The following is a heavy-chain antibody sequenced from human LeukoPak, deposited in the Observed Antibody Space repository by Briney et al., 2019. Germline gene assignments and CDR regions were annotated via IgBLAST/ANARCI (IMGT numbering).Heavy chain of an antibody. D-gene: IGHD4/OR15-4a*01. J-gene: IGHJ4*02. CDR1: GGSISSGDYY. CDR2: IYSSGST. Sequence: PSETLSLTCTVSGGSISSGDYYWSGIRQPAGKGLEWIGRIYSSGSTNYNPSLKSRVTISVDTSRNQFSLKLSSVTAADTAGYYCARFADYAVTSYLDYWAREPWSPSPQ. CDR3: ARFADYAVTSYLDY. V-gene: IGHV4-61*02.